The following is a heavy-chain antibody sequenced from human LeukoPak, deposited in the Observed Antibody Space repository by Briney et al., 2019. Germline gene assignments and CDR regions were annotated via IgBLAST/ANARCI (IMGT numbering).Heavy chain of an antibody. D-gene: IGHD3-22*01. CDR1: GGSISSYY. J-gene: IGHJ3*02. V-gene: IGHV4-59*01. Sequence: SETLSLTCTVSGGSISSYYCSWIRQPPGKGLEWIGYIYYSGSTNYNPSLKSRVTISVDTSKNQFSLKLSSVTAADTAVYYCARSMYYYDSSGYFSDAFDIWGQGTMVTVSS. CDR2: IYYSGST. CDR3: ARSMYYYDSSGYFSDAFDI.